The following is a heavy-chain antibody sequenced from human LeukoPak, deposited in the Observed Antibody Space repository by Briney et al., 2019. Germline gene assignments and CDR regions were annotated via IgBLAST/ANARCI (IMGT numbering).Heavy chain of an antibody. CDR1: GFTFNTYG. CDR3: AKGRDVYNYWYFDL. V-gene: IGHV3-23*01. CDR2: ISGSGGST. J-gene: IGHJ2*01. D-gene: IGHD5-24*01. Sequence: QAGGSLRLSCAGTGFTFNTYGMSWVRQGPGKGLEWVSAISGSGGSTYNADSVKGRFTISRDNSKNTMYLQMNSLRAEDTAVYYCAKGRDVYNYWYFDLWGRGTLVTVSS.